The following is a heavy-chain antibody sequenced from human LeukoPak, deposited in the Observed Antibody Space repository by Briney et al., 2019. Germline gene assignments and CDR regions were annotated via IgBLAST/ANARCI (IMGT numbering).Heavy chain of an antibody. J-gene: IGHJ4*02. V-gene: IGHV3-21*04. CDR2: ISSDSIYI. Sequence: GGSLRLSCAASGFTFSSHSMNWVRQAPGKGLEWVSSISSDSIYIFYADSVKGRFTISRKNAKNSLHLHMYYCTSEDQSVYCCGRGSREHGLDYWGQGTLVTVSS. CDR3: GRGSREHGLDY. D-gene: IGHD1-26*01. CDR1: GFTFSSHS.